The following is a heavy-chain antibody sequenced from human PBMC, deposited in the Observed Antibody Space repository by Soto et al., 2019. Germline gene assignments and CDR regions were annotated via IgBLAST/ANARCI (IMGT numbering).Heavy chain of an antibody. CDR3: AKLETTVVTALLIRPWWYFDL. D-gene: IGHD4-17*01. J-gene: IGHJ2*01. CDR1: GFTFSSYA. CDR2: ISGSGGST. V-gene: IGHV3-23*01. Sequence: GGSLRLSCAASGFTFSSYAMSWVRQAPGKGLEWVSAISGSGGSTYYADSVKGRFTISRDNSKNTLYLQMNSLRAEDTAVYYCAKLETTVVTALLIRPWWYFDLWGRGTLVTVSS.